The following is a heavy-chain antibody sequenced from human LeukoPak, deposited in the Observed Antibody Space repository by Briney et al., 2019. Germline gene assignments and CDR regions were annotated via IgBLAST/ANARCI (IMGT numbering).Heavy chain of an antibody. Sequence: SETLSLTCTVSGGSISSYYWSWIRQPPGKGLEWIGYIYYSGSTNYNPSLKSRVTISVDASKNQFSLKLSSVTAADTAVYYCARVRGSGCIDYWGQGTLVTVSS. CDR1: GGSISSYY. J-gene: IGHJ4*02. D-gene: IGHD6-19*01. V-gene: IGHV4-59*01. CDR3: ARVRGSGCIDY. CDR2: IYYSGST.